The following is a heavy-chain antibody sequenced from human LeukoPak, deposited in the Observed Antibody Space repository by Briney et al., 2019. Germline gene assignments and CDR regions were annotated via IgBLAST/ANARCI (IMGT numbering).Heavy chain of an antibody. CDR1: GVSLSSGDYY. V-gene: IGHV4-30-4*08. Sequence: PSETLSLTCAVSGVSLSSGDYYWTWIRQPPGEGLGWIVYISYSGSTYYNPSLKSGITISLDTSKNQFSLKVTSVTAADTAVYYCARDENSYYMDVWGTGTTVTVSS. CDR2: ISYSGST. J-gene: IGHJ6*03. CDR3: ARDENSYYMDV.